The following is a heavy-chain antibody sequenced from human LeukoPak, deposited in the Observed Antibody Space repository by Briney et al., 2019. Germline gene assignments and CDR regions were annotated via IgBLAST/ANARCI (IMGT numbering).Heavy chain of an antibody. D-gene: IGHD4-17*01. Sequence: SETLSLTCTVSGGSISSYYWSWIRQPPGKGLEWIGYIYYSGSTNYNPSLKSRVTISVDTSKNQFSLKLSSVTAADTAVYYCARHNGDKRDWFDPWGQGTLVTVSS. V-gene: IGHV4-59*01. CDR3: ARHNGDKRDWFDP. J-gene: IGHJ5*02. CDR1: GGSISSYY. CDR2: IYYSGST.